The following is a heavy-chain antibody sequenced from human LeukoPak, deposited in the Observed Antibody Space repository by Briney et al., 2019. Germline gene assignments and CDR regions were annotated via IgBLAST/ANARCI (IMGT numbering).Heavy chain of an antibody. CDR2: IIPILGIA. V-gene: IGHV1-69*04. D-gene: IGHD1-26*01. CDR1: GGTFSSYA. Sequence: ASVKVSCKASGGTFSSYAISWVRQAPGQGLEWMGRIIPILGIANYAQKFQGRVTITADESTSTAYMELSSLRSEDTAVYYCARGVGATGYYYYYMDVWGKGTTVTVSS. J-gene: IGHJ6*03. CDR3: ARGVGATGYYYYYMDV.